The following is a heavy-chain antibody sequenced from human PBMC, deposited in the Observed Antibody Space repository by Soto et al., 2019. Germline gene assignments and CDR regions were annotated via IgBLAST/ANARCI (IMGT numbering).Heavy chain of an antibody. D-gene: IGHD5-12*01. CDR2: ISGSGGST. V-gene: IGHV3-23*01. Sequence: EVQLLESGGGLVQPGGSLRLSCAASGFPFSSYAMSWVRQAPGKGLEWVSAISGSGGSTYYADSVKGRFTISRDNSKNTLYLQMNSLRAEDTAVYYCAKGGYDPHYFDYWGQGTLVTVSS. CDR1: GFPFSSYA. J-gene: IGHJ4*02. CDR3: AKGGYDPHYFDY.